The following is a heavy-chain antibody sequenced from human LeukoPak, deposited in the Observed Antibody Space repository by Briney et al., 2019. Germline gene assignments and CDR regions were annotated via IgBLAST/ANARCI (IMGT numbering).Heavy chain of an antibody. Sequence: GGSLRLSCAASGFTFSSYAMTWVRQAPGKGLEWISIIYASGGAYHAESVKGRFSAFRDTSKNTIFLQMNNLRAGDTAMYYCVRRHDYWGQGTLVTVSS. CDR3: VRRHDY. CDR1: GFTFSSYA. V-gene: IGHV3-23*01. CDR2: IYASGGA. J-gene: IGHJ4*02.